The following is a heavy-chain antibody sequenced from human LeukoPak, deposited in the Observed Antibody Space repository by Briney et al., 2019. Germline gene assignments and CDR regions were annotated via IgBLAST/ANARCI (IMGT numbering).Heavy chain of an antibody. D-gene: IGHD5-12*01. CDR1: GITFRSYG. J-gene: IGHJ4*02. Sequence: PGRSLRLSCAASGITFRSYGMHWVRQAPGKGLEWVANIKQDGSEKYYVDSVKGRFTISRDNAKNSLYLQMNSLTAEDTAVYYCARGGGSGYDWGTVYWGQGTLVTVSS. CDR2: IKQDGSEK. V-gene: IGHV3-7*04. CDR3: ARGGGSGYDWGTVY.